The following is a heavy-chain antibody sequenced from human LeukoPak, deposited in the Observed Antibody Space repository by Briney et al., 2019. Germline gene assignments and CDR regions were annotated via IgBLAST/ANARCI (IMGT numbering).Heavy chain of an antibody. CDR2: IIPIFGTA. D-gene: IGHD3-9*01. Sequence: ASVKVSCKASGGTFSSYAISWVRQAPGQGLEWMGGIIPIFGTANYAQKFQGRVTITADESTSTAYMELSSLRSEDTAVYYCARVHGARLRYLDWLSPADYWGQGTLVTVSS. CDR3: ARVHGARLRYLDWLSPADY. CDR1: GGTFSSYA. V-gene: IGHV1-69*13. J-gene: IGHJ4*02.